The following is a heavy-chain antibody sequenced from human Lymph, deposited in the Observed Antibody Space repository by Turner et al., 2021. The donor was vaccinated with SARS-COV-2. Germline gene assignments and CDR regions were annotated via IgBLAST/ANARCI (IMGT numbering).Heavy chain of an antibody. D-gene: IGHD3-9*01. CDR1: GYTFTSYD. CDR2: MNPNSGNT. CDR3: ARGGQLTVWFEP. J-gene: IGHJ5*02. V-gene: IGHV1-8*01. Sequence: QVQLVQSGAELKEPLASLSVAYKASGYTFTSYDIDWVRKATGEGLEWMGWMNPNSGNTGYAKKFQGRVTMTRNTSKSTDYMELSSLRSEDTAVYYCARGGQLTVWFEPWGQGTLVTVSS.